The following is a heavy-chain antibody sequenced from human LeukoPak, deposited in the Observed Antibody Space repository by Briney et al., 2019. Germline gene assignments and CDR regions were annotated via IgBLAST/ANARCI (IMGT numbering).Heavy chain of an antibody. J-gene: IGHJ4*02. V-gene: IGHV1-18*01. CDR2: ISAYNGNT. D-gene: IGHD3-22*01. Sequence: GASVKVSCKASGYTFTSYGISWMRQAPGQGLEWMGWISAYNGNTNYAQKLQGRVTMTTDTSTSTAYMELRSLRSDDTAVYYCARTDTLGRITMIVVVTAFDYWGQGTLVTVSS. CDR3: ARTDTLGRITMIVVVTAFDY. CDR1: GYTFTSYG.